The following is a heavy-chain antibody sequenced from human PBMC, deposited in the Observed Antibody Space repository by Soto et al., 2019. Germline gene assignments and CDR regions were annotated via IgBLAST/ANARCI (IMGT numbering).Heavy chain of an antibody. Sequence: QVQLVESGAGVVQPGRSLRLSCAASGFTFSGYAMHWVRQAPGKGLEWVAVISYDGSNKYYADSVKGRFTISRDNSNNTLNVEMNSLRVEDTAVYYCARGTGKSSTVSFDYWGQGTLITVSS. CDR1: GFTFSGYA. D-gene: IGHD4-17*01. CDR3: ARGTGKSSTVSFDY. CDR2: ISYDGSNK. J-gene: IGHJ4*02. V-gene: IGHV3-30-3*01.